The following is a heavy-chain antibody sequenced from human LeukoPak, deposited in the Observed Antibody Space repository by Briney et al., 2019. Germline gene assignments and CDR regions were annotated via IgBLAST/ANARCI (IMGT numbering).Heavy chain of an antibody. J-gene: IGHJ4*02. CDR1: GGSISSYY. D-gene: IGHD6-6*01. Sequence: SETLSLTCTVSGGSISSYYWSWIRQPPGKGLEWIGYIYYSGSTNYNPSLKSRVTISVDTSKNQFSLKLSSVTAADTAVYYCASGEYSSAVDYWGQGTLVTVSS. CDR3: ASGEYSSAVDY. V-gene: IGHV4-59*08. CDR2: IYYSGST.